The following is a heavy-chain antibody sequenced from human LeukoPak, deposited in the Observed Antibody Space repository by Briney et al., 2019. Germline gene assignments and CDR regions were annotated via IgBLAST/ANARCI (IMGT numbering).Heavy chain of an antibody. J-gene: IGHJ3*02. CDR2: IYYSGST. CDR3: AKGVVAFDI. V-gene: IGHV4-59*01. CDR1: GSSISSYY. Sequence: SETLSLTCTVSGSSISSYYWSWIPQPPGKRLECIGYIYYSGSTNYTPSLTSRVTISIDTSKNQFSLKLSSVTAADTAVYYCAKGVVAFDIWGQGTMVTVSS.